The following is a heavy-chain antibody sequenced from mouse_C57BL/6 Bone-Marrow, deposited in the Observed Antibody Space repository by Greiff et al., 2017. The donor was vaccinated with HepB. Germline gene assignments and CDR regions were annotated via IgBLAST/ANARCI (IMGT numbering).Heavy chain of an antibody. CDR1: GFNIKDYY. J-gene: IGHJ2*01. V-gene: IGHV1-64*01. Sequence: VQLQQSGAELVRPGASVKLSCTASGFNIKDYYMHWVKQRPGQGLEWIGMIHPNSGSTNYNEKFKSKATLTVDKSSSTAYMQLSSLTSEDSAVYYCARNGYYFDYWGQGTTLTVSS. D-gene: IGHD2-2*01. CDR2: IHPNSGST. CDR3: ARNGYYFDY.